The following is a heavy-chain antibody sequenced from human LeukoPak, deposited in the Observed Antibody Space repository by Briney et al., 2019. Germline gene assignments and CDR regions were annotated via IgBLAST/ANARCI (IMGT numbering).Heavy chain of an antibody. V-gene: IGHV3-21*01. D-gene: IGHD6-6*01. J-gene: IGHJ5*02. CDR2: ISSSSSYI. Sequence: PGGSLRLSCAASGFTFSSYAMSWVRQAPGKGLEWVSSISSSSSYIYYADSVKGRFTISRDNAKNSLYLQMNSLRAEDTAVYYCALPPGPLEYSSSSTPYNWFDPWGQGTLVTVSS. CDR3: ALPPGPLEYSSSSTPYNWFDP. CDR1: GFTFSSYA.